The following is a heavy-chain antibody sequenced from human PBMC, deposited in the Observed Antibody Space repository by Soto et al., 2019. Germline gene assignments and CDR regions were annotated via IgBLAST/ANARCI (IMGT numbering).Heavy chain of an antibody. V-gene: IGHV5-51*01. CDR1: GYSFTSYW. CDR3: ARMGSSSSGGRDYYYVMDV. CDR2: IYPGDSDT. Sequence: GESLKISCKGSGYSFTSYWIGWVRQMPGKGLEWMGIIYPGDSDTRYSPSFQGQVTISADKSISTAYLQWSSLKASDTAMYYCARMGSSSSGGRDYYYVMDVWGQGTTVTVSS. D-gene: IGHD6-6*01. J-gene: IGHJ6*02.